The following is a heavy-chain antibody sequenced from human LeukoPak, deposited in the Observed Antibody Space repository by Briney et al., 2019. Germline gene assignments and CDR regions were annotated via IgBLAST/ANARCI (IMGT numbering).Heavy chain of an antibody. Sequence: GGSLRLSCAASGFTFGSYEMNWVRQAPGKGLEWLSGITSGASVIYYADSVKGRFTISRDDAKNSVFLQMSGLTVDDTAVYYCARKRIADLGDETSFGGTPFDSWGQGTLVIVSS. CDR1: GFTFGSYE. D-gene: IGHD3-16*01. V-gene: IGHV3-48*03. J-gene: IGHJ4*02. CDR3: ARKRIADLGDETSFGGTPFDS. CDR2: ITSGASVI.